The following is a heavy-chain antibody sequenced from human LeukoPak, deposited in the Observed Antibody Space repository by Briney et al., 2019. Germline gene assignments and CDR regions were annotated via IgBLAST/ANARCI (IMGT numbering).Heavy chain of an antibody. CDR2: ISAYNGNT. D-gene: IGHD3-10*01. CDR3: ARVGVRRFYGSGSYHRYYFDY. J-gene: IGHJ4*02. V-gene: IGHV1-18*01. Sequence: ASVKVSCKASGYTFTSYGISWVRQAPGQGLEWMGWISAYNGNTNYAQKLQGRVTMTTDTSTSTAYMELRSLRSDDTAVYYCARVGVRRFYGSGSYHRYYFDYWGQGTLVTVSS. CDR1: GYTFTSYG.